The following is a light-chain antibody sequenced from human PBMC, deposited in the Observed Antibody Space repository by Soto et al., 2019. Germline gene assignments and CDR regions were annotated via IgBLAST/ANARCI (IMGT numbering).Light chain of an antibody. CDR2: EVS. Sequence: QSALTQPASVSGSPGQSITISCTGTSSDVGGYNFVSWYQQHPGKAPKLLIYEVSYRPSGFSDRFSGSKSGNTASLTISGLLAEDEADYYCSSYTSSNTLVFGGGTKVTVL. J-gene: IGLJ2*01. V-gene: IGLV2-14*01. CDR1: SSDVGGYNF. CDR3: SSYTSSNTLV.